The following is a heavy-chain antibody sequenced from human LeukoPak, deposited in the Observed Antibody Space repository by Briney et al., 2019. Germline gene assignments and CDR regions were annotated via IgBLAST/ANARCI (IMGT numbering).Heavy chain of an antibody. D-gene: IGHD3-10*01. CDR2: ISSSGSTI. J-gene: IGHJ5*02. Sequence: GGSLRLSCAASGFTFSDYYMSWIRQAPGKGLEWVSYISSSGSTIYYADSVKGRFTISRDNAKNSLYLQMNSLRAEETAVYYCARELYGSGSYYIGNWFDPWGQGTLVTVSS. CDR1: GFTFSDYY. CDR3: ARELYGSGSYYIGNWFDP. V-gene: IGHV3-11*01.